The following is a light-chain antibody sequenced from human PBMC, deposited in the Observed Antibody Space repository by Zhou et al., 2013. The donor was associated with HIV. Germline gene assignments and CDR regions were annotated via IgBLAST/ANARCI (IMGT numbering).Light chain of an antibody. J-gene: IGKJ4*01. CDR1: QSVSSN. CDR3: QQYNNWPSLT. Sequence: EIVMTQSPATLSLSPGERATLSCRASQSVSSNLAWYQQKPGQAPRLLIYGASTRSTGIPARFSGSGSGTEFTLTLSSMQSEDFAVYYCQQYNNWPSLTFGGGTKVEIK. V-gene: IGKV3-15*01. CDR2: GAS.